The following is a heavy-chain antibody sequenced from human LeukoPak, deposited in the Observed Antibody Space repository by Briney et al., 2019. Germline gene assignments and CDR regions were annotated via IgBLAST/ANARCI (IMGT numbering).Heavy chain of an antibody. V-gene: IGHV4-30-4*01. CDR1: GGSISSGDYY. J-gene: IGHJ4*02. Sequence: SQTLSLTCTVSGGSISSGDYYWSWIRQPPGKGLEWNGYIYYSGSTYYNPSLKSRVTISVDTSKNQFSLKLSSVTAADTAVYYCARSRSGYPSSTFDYWGQGTLVTVSS. CDR2: IYYSGST. D-gene: IGHD3-22*01. CDR3: ARSRSGYPSSTFDY.